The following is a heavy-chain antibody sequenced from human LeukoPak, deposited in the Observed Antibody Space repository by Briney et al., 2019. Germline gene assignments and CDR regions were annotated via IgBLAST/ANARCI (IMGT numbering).Heavy chain of an antibody. V-gene: IGHV4-59*01. CDR3: AREGYYYAGSGYYYLDY. J-gene: IGHJ4*02. CDR2: IYYSGST. D-gene: IGHD3-22*01. Sequence: SETLSLTCTVSGGSISSYYWSWIRQPPGKGLEWIGYIYYSGSTNYNPSLKSRVTISVDTSKNQFSLKLNSVTAADTAVYYCAREGYYYAGSGYYYLDYWGQGTLVTVSS. CDR1: GGSISSYY.